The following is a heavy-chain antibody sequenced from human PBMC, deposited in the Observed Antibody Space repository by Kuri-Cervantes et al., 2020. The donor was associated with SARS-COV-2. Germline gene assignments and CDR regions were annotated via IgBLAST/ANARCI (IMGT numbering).Heavy chain of an antibody. CDR1: GGTFSSYA. Sequence: SVKVSCKASGGTFSSYAISWVRQAPGQGLEWMGGIIPIFGTANYAQKFQGRVTITADKSTSTAYMELSSLRSEDTAVYYCARYLFGESPDWFDPWGQGTLVTVSS. V-gene: IGHV1-69*06. J-gene: IGHJ5*02. CDR2: IIPIFGTA. D-gene: IGHD3-10*01. CDR3: ARYLFGESPDWFDP.